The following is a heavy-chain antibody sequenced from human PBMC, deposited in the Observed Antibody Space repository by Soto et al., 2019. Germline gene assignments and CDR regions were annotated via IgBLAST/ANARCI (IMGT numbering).Heavy chain of an antibody. V-gene: IGHV1-2*04. CDR3: ARDAKDCSSTRCYTGDYYYYGMDV. CDR1: GYTFTGYY. CDR2: INPNSGGT. D-gene: IGHD2-2*02. Sequence: QVQLVQSGAEVKKPGASVKVSCKASGYTFTGYYMHWVRQAPGQGLEWMGWINPNSGGTNYAQKFQGWVTMTRDTSISTAYMELSRLRSEDTAVYYCARDAKDCSSTRCYTGDYYYYGMDVW. J-gene: IGHJ6*01.